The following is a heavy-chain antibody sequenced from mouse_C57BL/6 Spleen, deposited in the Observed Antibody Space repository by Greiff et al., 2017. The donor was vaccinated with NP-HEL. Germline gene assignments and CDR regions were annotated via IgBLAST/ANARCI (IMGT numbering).Heavy chain of an antibody. D-gene: IGHD1-1*01. J-gene: IGHJ1*03. Sequence: EVKLVESGGGLVKPGGSLKLSCAASGFTFSSYAMSWVRQTPEKRLEWVATISDDGSYTYYPDNVKGRFTISRDNAKNNLYLQMSHLKSEDTAMYYCAADYGSSSWYFDVWGTGTTVTVSS. CDR3: AADYGSSSWYFDV. CDR1: GFTFSSYA. V-gene: IGHV5-4*03. CDR2: ISDDGSYT.